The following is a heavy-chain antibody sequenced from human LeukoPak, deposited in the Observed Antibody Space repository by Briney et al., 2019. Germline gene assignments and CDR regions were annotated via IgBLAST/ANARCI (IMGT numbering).Heavy chain of an antibody. CDR3: ARAMRRGLFRL. V-gene: IGHV1-2*02. D-gene: IGHD4-17*01. CDR1: GYTFTGYY. CDR2: INPNSGGT. Sequence: ASVKDSCKDSGYTFTGYYMHSVPPAPEQGLEWMGWINPNSGGTNYAQKFQGRATMTSDTSINTAYMNLSRLTSDDTAVYYCARAMRRGLFRLWGQGTLVTVSS. J-gene: IGHJ4*02.